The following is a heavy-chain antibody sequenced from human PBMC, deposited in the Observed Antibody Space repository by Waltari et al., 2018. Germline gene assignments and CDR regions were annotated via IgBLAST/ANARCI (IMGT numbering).Heavy chain of an antibody. CDR2: ISYRWSP. D-gene: IGHD3-3*01. CDR3: ARGTYYDFWSGYYDYYYYYMDV. J-gene: IGHJ6*03. V-gene: IGHV4-59*01. Sequence: QVQLQESGPGLVTPSETLSLTCTVSGCSISSYYWSWIRQPPGKGLEWIGYISYRWSPNYNPSLKSRVTISVDTSKNQFSLKLSSVTAADTAVYYCARGTYYDFWSGYYDYYYYYMDVWGKGTTVTVSS. CDR1: GCSISSYY.